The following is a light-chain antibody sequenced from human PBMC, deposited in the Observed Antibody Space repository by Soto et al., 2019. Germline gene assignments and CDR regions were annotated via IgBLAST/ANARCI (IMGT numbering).Light chain of an antibody. CDR3: SSYTSATTYV. V-gene: IGLV2-14*01. CDR1: RSDVGAYNY. J-gene: IGLJ1*01. CDR2: DVS. Sequence: QSALTQPASVSGSPGQSITISCTGTRSDVGAYNYDSWYQQYPGEAPRVIIYDVSHRPAGVSNRFSGSKPGNTASLTISGLQTQDEADYYCSSYTSATTYVFGTGTKVTVL.